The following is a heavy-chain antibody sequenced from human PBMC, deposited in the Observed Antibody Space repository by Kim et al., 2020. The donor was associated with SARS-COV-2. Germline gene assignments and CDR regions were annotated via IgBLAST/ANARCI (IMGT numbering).Heavy chain of an antibody. CDR3: ARDPAYYYGSGSYYNDGDYYYYYGMDV. Sequence: ASVKVSCKASGYTFTSYGISWVRQAPGQELEWMGWISAYNGNTNYAQKLKGRVTMTTDTSTSTAYMELRSLRSDDTAVYYCARDPAYYYGSGSYYNDGDYYYYYGMDVRGQGTTVTVSS. CDR1: GYTFTSYG. D-gene: IGHD3-10*01. V-gene: IGHV1-18*01. CDR2: ISAYNGNT. J-gene: IGHJ6*02.